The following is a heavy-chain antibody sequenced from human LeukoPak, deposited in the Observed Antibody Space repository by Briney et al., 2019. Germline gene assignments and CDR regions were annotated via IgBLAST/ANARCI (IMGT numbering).Heavy chain of an antibody. V-gene: IGHV4-39*01. CDR1: GGSISSSSYY. CDR3: ARKDYGDYTLDY. CDR2: IYYSGST. D-gene: IGHD4-17*01. Sequence: SETLSLTCTVSGGSISSSSYYWGWIRQPPGKGLEWIGSIYYSGSTYYNPSLKSRVTISVDTSKNQFSLKLSSVTAADTAVYYCARKDYGDYTLDYWGQGTLVTVSS. J-gene: IGHJ4*02.